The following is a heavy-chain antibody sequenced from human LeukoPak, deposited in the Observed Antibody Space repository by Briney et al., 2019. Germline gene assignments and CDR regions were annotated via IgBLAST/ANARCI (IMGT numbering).Heavy chain of an antibody. CDR3: AKDTSIGRYCTNGICSPFDY. J-gene: IGHJ4*02. D-gene: IGHD2-8*01. Sequence: GQSLTPSRSPSALTLNCHAISWDRLAPGEGLEWVSAIRGSGGDTYDADAVKGRFTIYRDNSRDTLYLQMNSLRAEDTVVYYCAKDTSIGRYCTNGICSPFDYWGQGTLVTVSS. V-gene: IGHV3-23*01. CDR2: IRGSGGDT. CDR1: ALTLNCHA.